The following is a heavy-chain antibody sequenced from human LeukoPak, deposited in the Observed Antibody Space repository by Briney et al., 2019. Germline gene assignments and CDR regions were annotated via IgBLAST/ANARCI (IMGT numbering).Heavy chain of an antibody. CDR3: ATLSSGSLVPYYFDY. CDR2: VDPEDGET. D-gene: IGHD1-26*01. CDR1: GYTFTDYY. V-gene: IGHV1-69-2*01. Sequence: ASVKISCKVSGYTFTDYYMHWVQEAPGKGLEWMGLVDPEDGETIYAEKFQGRVTITADTSTDTAYMELSSLRSEDTAVYYCATLSSGSLVPYYFDYWGQGTLVTVSP. J-gene: IGHJ4*02.